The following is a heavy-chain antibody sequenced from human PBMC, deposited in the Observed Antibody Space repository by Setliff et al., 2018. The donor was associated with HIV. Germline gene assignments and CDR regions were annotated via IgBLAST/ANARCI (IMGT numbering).Heavy chain of an antibody. CDR3: AREDGMGGYFDY. Sequence: SETLSLTCSVSGGSLSSYYWSWIRQPPGKGLEWIGYVYYSGTTNYNPSLKSRVSMSVDTSKNQFSLKLNSVTAADTAVYYCAREDGMGGYFDYWGQGTLVTVSS. J-gene: IGHJ4*02. CDR2: VYYSGTT. CDR1: GGSLSSYY. D-gene: IGHD3-16*01. V-gene: IGHV4-59*01.